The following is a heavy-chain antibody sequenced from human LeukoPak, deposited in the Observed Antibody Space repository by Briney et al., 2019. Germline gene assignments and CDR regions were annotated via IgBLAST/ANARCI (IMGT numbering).Heavy chain of an antibody. CDR3: ARDYGSGSYYNGGFDY. CDR1: GFTVSSNS. CDR2: IYSDNT. Sequence: GGSLRLSCTVSGFTVSSNSMSWVRQAPGKGLEWVSFIYSDNTYYSDSVKGRFTISRDNSKNTLYLQMNSLRAEDTAVYYCARDYGSGSYYNGGFDYWGQGTLVTVSS. V-gene: IGHV3-66*03. J-gene: IGHJ4*02. D-gene: IGHD3-10*01.